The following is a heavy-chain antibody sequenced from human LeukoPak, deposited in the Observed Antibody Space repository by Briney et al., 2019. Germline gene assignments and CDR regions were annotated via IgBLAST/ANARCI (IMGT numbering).Heavy chain of an antibody. J-gene: IGHJ4*02. CDR1: GFTFSNYA. V-gene: IGHV3-23*01. Sequence: GGSLRLSCAASGFTFSNYAMSWVRQAPGKGLEWFSAIGASGVYTFHADSVKGRFAISRDNSKNTLFLQMDSLRAEDTAVYYCARDPDGWGQGTLVTVSS. CDR2: IGASGVYT. CDR3: ARDPDG.